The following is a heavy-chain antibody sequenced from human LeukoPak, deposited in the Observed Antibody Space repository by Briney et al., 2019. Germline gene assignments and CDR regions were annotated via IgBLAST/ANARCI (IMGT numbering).Heavy chain of an antibody. CDR2: FYYTGST. Sequence: SETLSLTCTVSGXSISTYYGSWIRQPPGKGLDWIGSFYYTGSTNYNPSLRSRVTISLDTSKNQISLRLSSVTAADTAVYYCARGGNALDYWGQGTLVTVSS. CDR1: GXSISTYY. D-gene: IGHD4-23*01. CDR3: ARGGNALDY. J-gene: IGHJ4*02. V-gene: IGHV4-59*01.